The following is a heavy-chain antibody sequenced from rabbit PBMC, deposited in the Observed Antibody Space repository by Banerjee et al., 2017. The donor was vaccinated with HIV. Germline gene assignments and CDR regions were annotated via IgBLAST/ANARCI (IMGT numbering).Heavy chain of an antibody. D-gene: IGHD1-1*01. CDR3: ARGANGDGYSIL. J-gene: IGHJ6*01. V-gene: IGHV1S45*01. CDR1: GFSFSSYYY. Sequence: QEQLVESGGGLVQPEGSLTLTCTASGFSFSSYYYMCWVRQAPGKGLEWIGCILTGSSGSTYYASWAKGRFTISKTSSTTVTLQMTSLTAADTATYFCARGANGDGYSILWGPGTLVTVS. CDR2: ILTGSSGST.